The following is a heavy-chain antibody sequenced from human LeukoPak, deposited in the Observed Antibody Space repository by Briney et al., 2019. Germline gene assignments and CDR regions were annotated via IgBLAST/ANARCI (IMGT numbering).Heavy chain of an antibody. J-gene: IGHJ4*02. Sequence: SETLSLTCTVSGDSSISGSYSWSWFRQPAGKGLEWVGRIHPSGSTNYNPSLKSRVTISVDTSKNQFSLNLGSVTAADTAVYYCARAVVWLPFDYWGQGTLVTVSS. CDR1: GDSSISGSYS. V-gene: IGHV4-61*02. D-gene: IGHD2-15*01. CDR3: ARAVVWLPFDY. CDR2: IHPSGST.